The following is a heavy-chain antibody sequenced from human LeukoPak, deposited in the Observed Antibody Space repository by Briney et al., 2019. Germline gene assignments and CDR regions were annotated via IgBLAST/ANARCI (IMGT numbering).Heavy chain of an antibody. D-gene: IGHD2-15*01. Sequence: TGGSLRLTCAASGFTFSSYVMSWVRQAPGKGLEWVSTLSGSGASTYYAESVKGRLTISRDNSKNTLYLQVNSLRAEDTAVYYCAKDARITDTRGPFDFWGQGTLVTVSS. CDR3: AKDARITDTRGPFDF. J-gene: IGHJ4*02. CDR2: LSGSGAST. V-gene: IGHV3-23*01. CDR1: GFTFSSYV.